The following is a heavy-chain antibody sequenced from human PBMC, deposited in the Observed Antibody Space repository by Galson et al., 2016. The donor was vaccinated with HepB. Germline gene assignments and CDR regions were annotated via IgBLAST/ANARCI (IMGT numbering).Heavy chain of an antibody. Sequence: SLRLSCAASGFTFSSYAMHWVRQAPGKGLEWVAIISYDGSNEYYADSVKGRFTISRDNSKNTLYLQMSSLRAEDTAVYYCARDSSWYSSFDYWGQGTLVTVSS. J-gene: IGHJ4*02. CDR3: ARDSSWYSSFDY. D-gene: IGHD6-13*01. CDR1: GFTFSSYA. CDR2: ISYDGSNE. V-gene: IGHV3-30-3*01.